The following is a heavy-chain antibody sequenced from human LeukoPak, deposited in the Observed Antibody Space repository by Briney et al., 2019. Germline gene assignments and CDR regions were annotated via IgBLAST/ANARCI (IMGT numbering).Heavy chain of an antibody. V-gene: IGHV1-69*02. D-gene: IGHD3-22*01. J-gene: IGHJ4*02. CDR3: ARASDYYDSSGQFDY. CDR1: GGTFSSYT. CDR2: IIPILGIA. Sequence: SVKVSCKASGGTFSSYTISLVRQAPGQGLEWMGRIIPILGIANYAQKFQGRVTITADKSTSTAYMELSSLRSEDTAVYYCARASDYYDSSGQFDYWGQGTLVTVSS.